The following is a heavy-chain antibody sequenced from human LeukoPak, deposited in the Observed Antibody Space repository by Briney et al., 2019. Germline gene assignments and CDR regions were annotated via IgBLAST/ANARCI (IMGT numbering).Heavy chain of an antibody. V-gene: IGHV4-39*07. J-gene: IGHJ4*02. CDR2: IYYSGST. CDR3: ARDNLVGAASNFDY. D-gene: IGHD1-26*01. Sequence: PSETLSLTCTVSGGSISSSSYYWGWIRQPPGKGLEWIGSIYYSGSTYYNPSLKSRVTISVDTSKNQFSLKLSSVTAADTAVYYCARDNLVGAASNFDYWGQGTLVTVSS. CDR1: GGSISSSSYY.